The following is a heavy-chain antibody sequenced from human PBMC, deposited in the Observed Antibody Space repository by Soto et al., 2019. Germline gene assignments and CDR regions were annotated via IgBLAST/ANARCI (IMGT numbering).Heavy chain of an antibody. CDR3: ARDGGRHSGGIDY. J-gene: IGHJ4*02. V-gene: IGHV1-69*01. CDR2: IIPIFGTA. Sequence: QVQLVQSGAEVKKPGSSVKVSCKASGGTFSSYSINWVRQAPGQGLEWMGEIIPIFGTANYAQKFQGRVTVTADESTSTAYLELSSLRSEATAVYYCARDGGRHSGGIDYWGQGTLVTVS. CDR1: GGTFSSYS. D-gene: IGHD1-26*01.